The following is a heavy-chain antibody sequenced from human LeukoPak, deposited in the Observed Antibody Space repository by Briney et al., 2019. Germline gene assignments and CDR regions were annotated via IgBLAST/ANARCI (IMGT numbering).Heavy chain of an antibody. CDR3: AKDRYGSTTSPFWP. D-gene: IGHD1-1*01. CDR2: IRYDGSNK. V-gene: IGHV3-30*02. CDR1: GFTFSSYG. J-gene: IGHJ5*02. Sequence: GGSLRLSCAATGFTFSSYGMHWVRQAPGKGLEWVAFIRYDGSNKYYADSVKGRFTISRDNSKNTLYLQMNSLRAEDTAVYYCAKDRYGSTTSPFWPWGQGTLVTVSS.